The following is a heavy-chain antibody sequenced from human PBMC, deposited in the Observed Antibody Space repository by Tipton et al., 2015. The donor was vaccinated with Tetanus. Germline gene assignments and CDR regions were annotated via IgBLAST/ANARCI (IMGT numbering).Heavy chain of an antibody. CDR3: ARHNSGYFTFFDY. J-gene: IGHJ4*02. CDR2: IYFSGDT. V-gene: IGHV4-39*01. D-gene: IGHD3-3*01. Sequence: GLVKPSGTLSLTCTVSGVSIADNSNYWGWIRQPPGKGLEWIGSIYFSGDTYSNPSLKSRVPMSVDTSGNHFSLRLSSVTAADTAVYYCARHNSGYFTFFDYWGQGTLVTVSS. CDR1: GVSIADNSNY.